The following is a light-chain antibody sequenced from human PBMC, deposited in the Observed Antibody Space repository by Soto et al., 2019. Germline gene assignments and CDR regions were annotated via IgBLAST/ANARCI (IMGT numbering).Light chain of an antibody. CDR3: QLYNSYSSFT. J-gene: IGKJ2*01. V-gene: IGKV1-5*01. CDR1: QSISSW. CDR2: DAS. Sequence: DIQMTQSPSTLSASVGDRVTITCRASQSISSWLAWYQQKPGKAPKVLIYDASSLESGVPARFSGSGSGTELPLTISSLQPDDFATYYCQLYNSYSSFTFGQGTKLEI.